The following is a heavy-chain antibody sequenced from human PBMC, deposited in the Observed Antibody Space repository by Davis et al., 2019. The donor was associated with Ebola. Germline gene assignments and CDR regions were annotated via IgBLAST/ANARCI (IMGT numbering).Heavy chain of an antibody. Sequence: GESLKISCAASGFTFSGSAMHWVRQAPGKGLEWVAVIWYDGSNKYYADSVKGRFTISRDNSKNTLYLQMNSLRAEDTAVYYCARDRGMVVAAPVGYGMDVWGQGTTVTVSS. CDR1: GFTFSGSA. V-gene: IGHV3-33*08. J-gene: IGHJ6*02. CDR3: ARDRGMVVAAPVGYGMDV. CDR2: IWYDGSNK. D-gene: IGHD2-15*01.